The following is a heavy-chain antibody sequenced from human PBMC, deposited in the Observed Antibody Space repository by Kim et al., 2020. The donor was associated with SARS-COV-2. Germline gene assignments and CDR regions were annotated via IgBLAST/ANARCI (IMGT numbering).Heavy chain of an antibody. V-gene: IGHV4-59*01. D-gene: IGHD6-13*01. CDR2: IYYSGST. J-gene: IGHJ5*02. Sequence: SETLSLTCTVSGGSISSYYWSWIRQPPGKGLEWIGYIYYSGSTNYNPSLKSRVTISVDTSKNQFSLKLSSVTAADTAVYYCARGIIAAAGRGWFDPWGQGTLVTVSS. CDR1: GGSISSYY. CDR3: ARGIIAAAGRGWFDP.